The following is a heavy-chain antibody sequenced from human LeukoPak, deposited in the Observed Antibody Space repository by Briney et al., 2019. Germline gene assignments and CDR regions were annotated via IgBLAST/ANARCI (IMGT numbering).Heavy chain of an antibody. J-gene: IGHJ4*02. CDR1: GFTFSSSA. D-gene: IGHD3-3*01. CDR2: ISYDGSNK. CDR3: ARDRYDFWSGYYYY. Sequence: GGSLRLSCAASGFTFSSSAMSWVRQAPGKGLEWVAVISYDGSNKYYADSVKGRFTISRDNSKNTLYLQMNSLRAEDTAVYYCARDRYDFWSGYYYYWGQGTLVTVSS. V-gene: IGHV3-30-3*01.